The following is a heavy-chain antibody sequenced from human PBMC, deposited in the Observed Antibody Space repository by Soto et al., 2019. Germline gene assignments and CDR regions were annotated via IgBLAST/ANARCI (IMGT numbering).Heavy chain of an antibody. V-gene: IGHV3-30*03. CDR1: GFTFSNFA. CDR2: VSDDGSKK. D-gene: IGHD5-18*01. CDR3: ATNRGYCYGLLDY. Sequence: QVQLVESGGGVVQPGRSLRLPCAASGFTFSNFAMHWVRQAPGKGLEWVAVVSDDGSKKYYADSVKGRFTSSRDNSKHTLYLQMNSLSAEDTAAYYCATNRGYCYGLLDYWGQGTLVPVSS. J-gene: IGHJ4*02.